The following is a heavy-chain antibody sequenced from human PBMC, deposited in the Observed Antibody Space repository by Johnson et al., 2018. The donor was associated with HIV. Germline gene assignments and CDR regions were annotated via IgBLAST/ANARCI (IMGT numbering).Heavy chain of an antibody. D-gene: IGHD6-19*01. CDR2: IYSGGST. CDR1: GFTVSSNY. Sequence: VQLVESGGGLVQPGGSLRLSCAASGFTVSSNYMSWVRQAPGKGLEWVSVIYSGGSTYYADSVKGRFTISRDNSKNTLYLQMNSLRPYDTAVYYCARRFFPGITVALDAFDIWGQGTMVTVSS. J-gene: IGHJ3*02. CDR3: ARRFFPGITVALDAFDI. V-gene: IGHV3-66*01.